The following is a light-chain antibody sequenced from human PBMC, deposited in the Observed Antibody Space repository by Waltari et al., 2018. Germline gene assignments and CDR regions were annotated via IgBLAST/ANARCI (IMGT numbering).Light chain of an antibody. CDR2: WAS. CDR1: QSVLYSSNNKNY. Sequence: DSLAVSLGERATINCKSSQSVLYSSNNKNYLAWYQQKPGQPPKLLIYWASTRESGVPDRFSGSGSGTDFTLTISSLQAEDVAVYYCQQYYSTPETFGQGTKLEIK. V-gene: IGKV4-1*01. CDR3: QQYYSTPET. J-gene: IGKJ2*01.